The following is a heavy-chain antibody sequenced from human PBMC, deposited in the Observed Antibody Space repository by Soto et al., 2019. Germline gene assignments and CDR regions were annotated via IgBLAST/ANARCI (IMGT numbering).Heavy chain of an antibody. D-gene: IGHD2-2*01. CDR2: INAGNGNT. V-gene: IGHV1-3*01. CDR1: GYTFTSYA. CDR3: ASSYCISTSCPPYYCMDV. Sequence: GASVKVSCKASGYTFTSYAMHWVRQAPGQRLEWMGWINAGNGNTKYSQKFQGRVTITRDTSASTAYMELSSLRSEDTAVYYCASSYCISTSCPPYYCMDVWGQGTTVTVSS. J-gene: IGHJ6*02.